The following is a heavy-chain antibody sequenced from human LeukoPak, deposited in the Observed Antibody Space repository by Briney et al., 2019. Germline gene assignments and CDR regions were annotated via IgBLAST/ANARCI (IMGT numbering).Heavy chain of an antibody. Sequence: GGSLRPSCAASGFTFGSYSMNWVRQAPGKGLEWVSSISSSSSYIYYADSVKGRFTISRDNAKNSLYLQMNSLRAEDTAVYYCASGKRYSSIDYWGQGTLVTVSS. CDR3: ASGKRYSSIDY. J-gene: IGHJ4*02. CDR1: GFTFGSYS. V-gene: IGHV3-21*01. CDR2: ISSSSSYI. D-gene: IGHD6-13*01.